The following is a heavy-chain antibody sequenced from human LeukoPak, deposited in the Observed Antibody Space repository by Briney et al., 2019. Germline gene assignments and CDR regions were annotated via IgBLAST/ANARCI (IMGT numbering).Heavy chain of an antibody. V-gene: IGHV1-46*01. CDR3: ARGGYCSSTSCYGEDYYYYGMDV. Sequence: ASVKVSCKASGYTFTSYYMHWVRQAPGQGLEWMGIINPSGGSTSYAQKFQGSVTMTRDTSTSTVYMELSSLRSEDTAVYYCARGGYCSSTSCYGEDYYYYGMDVWGQGTTVTVSS. J-gene: IGHJ6*02. CDR1: GYTFTSYY. CDR2: INPSGGST. D-gene: IGHD2-2*01.